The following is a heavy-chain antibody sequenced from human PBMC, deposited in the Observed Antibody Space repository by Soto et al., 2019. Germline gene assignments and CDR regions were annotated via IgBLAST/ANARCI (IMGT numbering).Heavy chain of an antibody. CDR1: GYTFYSHS. J-gene: IGHJ6*02. CDR3: ARFIQGDYYYGMDV. Sequence: QAQLVQSGAEVRKPGASVKVSCKASGYTFYSHSISWVRQAPGQGLEWMGRINADYGNTQYAQKLRGRVTMTTDTPTTTVYMELTNLRSDDTAVYYCARFIQGDYYYGMDVRGQGTTVTVSS. V-gene: IGHV1-18*01. CDR2: INADYGNT. D-gene: IGHD5-18*01.